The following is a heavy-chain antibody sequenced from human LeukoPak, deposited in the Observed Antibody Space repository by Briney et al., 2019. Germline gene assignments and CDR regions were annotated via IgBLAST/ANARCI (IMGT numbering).Heavy chain of an antibody. CDR1: GGSISSGGYY. V-gene: IGHV4-31*03. Sequence: SQTLSLTCTVSGGSISSGGYYWSWIRQHPGKGLEWIGYIYYSGSTYYNPSLKSRVTISVDTSKNQFSLKLSSVTAADTAVYYCARETGPAYVWGSYRYAFDIWGQGTMVTVSS. CDR3: ARETGPAYVWGSYRYAFDI. CDR2: IYYSGST. D-gene: IGHD3-16*02. J-gene: IGHJ3*02.